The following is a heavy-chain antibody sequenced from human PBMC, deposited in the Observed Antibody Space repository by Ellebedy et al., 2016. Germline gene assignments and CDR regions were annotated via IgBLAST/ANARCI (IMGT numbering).Heavy chain of an antibody. Sequence: SETLSLTXTVSGGSISSSSYYWGWIRQPPGKGLEWIGSIYYSGSTYYNPSLKSRVTISVDTSKNQFSLKLSSVTAADTAVYYCARVTMIVGYYYYGMDVWGQGTTVTVSS. CDR3: ARVTMIVGYYYYGMDV. V-gene: IGHV4-39*07. J-gene: IGHJ6*02. CDR1: GGSISSSSYY. CDR2: IYYSGST. D-gene: IGHD3-22*01.